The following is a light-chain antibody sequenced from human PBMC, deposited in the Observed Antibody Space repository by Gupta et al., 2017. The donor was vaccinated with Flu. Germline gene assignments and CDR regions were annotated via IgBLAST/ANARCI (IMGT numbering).Light chain of an antibody. V-gene: IGLV3-21*02. CDR2: DDS. Sequence: GGNNIESKSVHWYQQKPGQAPVLVVFDDSDRPSGIPERLSGSNSGNTATLTISGVEAGDEADYYCQVWDSSANRPVFGGGTKLTVL. J-gene: IGLJ3*02. CDR1: NIESKS. CDR3: QVWDSSANRPV.